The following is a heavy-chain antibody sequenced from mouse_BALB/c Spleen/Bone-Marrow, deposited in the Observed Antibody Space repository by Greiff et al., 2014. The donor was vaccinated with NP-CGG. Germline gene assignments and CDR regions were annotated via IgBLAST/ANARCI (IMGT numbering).Heavy chain of an antibody. V-gene: IGHV2-9*02. D-gene: IGHD1-2*01. J-gene: IGHJ3*01. Sequence: VHLVESGPGLVAPSQSLSITCTVSGFSLTSYGVHWVRQPPGKGLEWLGAIWAGGGTNYNSALMSRLSITKDNSKSQVFLEMDSLQTDDTAMYYCARVFTTATWGFAYWGQGTLVTVSA. CDR1: GFSLTSYG. CDR3: ARVFTTATWGFAY. CDR2: IWAGGGT.